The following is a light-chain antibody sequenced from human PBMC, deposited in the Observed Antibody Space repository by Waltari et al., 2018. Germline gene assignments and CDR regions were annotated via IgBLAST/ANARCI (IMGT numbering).Light chain of an antibody. CDR3: MQALQTPQIT. V-gene: IGKV2-28*01. CDR1: QSLLHSNGYNC. CDR2: LGS. J-gene: IGKJ5*01. Sequence: DIVMTQSPLSLPVTPGEPASISCRSSQSLLHSNGYNCLDWYLQKPGQSPQLLIYLGSNRASGVPDRFSGSGSGTDFTLKISRVEAEDVGVYYCMQALQTPQITFGQGTRLEIK.